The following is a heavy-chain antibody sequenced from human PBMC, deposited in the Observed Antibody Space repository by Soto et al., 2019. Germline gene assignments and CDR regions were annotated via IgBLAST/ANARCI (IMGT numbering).Heavy chain of an antibody. J-gene: IGHJ6*02. Sequence: LRLSCAASGFTFSSYWMHWVRQAPGKGLVWVSRINSDGSSTSYADSVKGRFTISRDNAKNTLYLQMNSLRAEDTAVYYCARCDIVVVRCYYGMDVWGQGTTVTVSS. CDR2: INSDGSST. CDR3: ARCDIVVVRCYYGMDV. CDR1: GFTFSSYW. V-gene: IGHV3-74*01. D-gene: IGHD2-15*01.